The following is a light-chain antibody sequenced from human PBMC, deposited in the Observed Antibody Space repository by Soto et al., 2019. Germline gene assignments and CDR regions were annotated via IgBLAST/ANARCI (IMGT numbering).Light chain of an antibody. Sequence: EIVLTQSPGTLSLSPGDRATLSCRASQTISSTYLAWYQQKPGQAPRLLIYAASTRATGIPDRFSGSGSGTDSTLTISRLEPEDFAVYYCQQYGSSPYTFGLGTKVDIK. J-gene: IGKJ2*01. CDR1: QTISSTY. CDR2: AAS. V-gene: IGKV3-20*01. CDR3: QQYGSSPYT.